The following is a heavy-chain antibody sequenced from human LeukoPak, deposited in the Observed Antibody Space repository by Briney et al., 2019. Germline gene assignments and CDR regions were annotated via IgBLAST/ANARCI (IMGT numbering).Heavy chain of an antibody. CDR3: TRESGAFSPFGF. CDR2: VHLSGAT. J-gene: IGHJ4*02. D-gene: IGHD1-26*01. Sequence: SETLSLTCAVSGGPITTTNWWSWVRQPPGKGLEWIGEVHLSGATNYNPSLESRVSMSIDKSKNHLSLEVTSVTAADAAIYYCTRESGAFSPFGFWGQGTLLTVSS. CDR1: GGPITTTNW. V-gene: IGHV4-4*02.